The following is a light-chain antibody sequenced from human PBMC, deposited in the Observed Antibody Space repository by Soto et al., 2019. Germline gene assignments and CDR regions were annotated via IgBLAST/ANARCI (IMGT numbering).Light chain of an antibody. J-gene: IGKJ4*01. Sequence: EVVLTQSPATLSVSPGAGATLSCRASQSVGSNLAWYQQKPGQTPRVLISGASTRAIGIPARFSGSGFGTEFTLTISSLQSEDFVVYYCQEYSNWPLLSFGGGTRWIS. V-gene: IGKV3-15*01. CDR2: GAS. CDR3: QEYSNWPLLS. CDR1: QSVGSN.